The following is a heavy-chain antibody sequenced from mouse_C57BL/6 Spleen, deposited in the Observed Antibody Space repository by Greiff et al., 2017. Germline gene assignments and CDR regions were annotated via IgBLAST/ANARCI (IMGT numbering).Heavy chain of an antibody. D-gene: IGHD4-1*01. CDR3: APWDQGFAY. Sequence: VQLQQSGPGLVQPSQSLSITCTVSGFSLTSYGVHWVRQSPGKGLEWLGVIWRGGSTDYNAAFISRLSISKDNSKSQVFFKMNSLQADDTAIYYCAPWDQGFAYWGQGTLVTVSA. CDR1: GFSLTSYG. V-gene: IGHV2-2*01. J-gene: IGHJ3*01. CDR2: IWRGGST.